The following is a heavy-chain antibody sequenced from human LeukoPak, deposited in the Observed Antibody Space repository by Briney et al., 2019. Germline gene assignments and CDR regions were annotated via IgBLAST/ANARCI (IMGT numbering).Heavy chain of an antibody. CDR2: IKPSSGAT. CDR1: GYTFSGHY. D-gene: IGHD3-22*01. J-gene: IGHJ4*02. Sequence: ASVKVSCKASGYTFSGHYMHWVRQAPGQGLEWVGWIKPSSGATNYAQKFRGRVTMTRDTSNRTSYMELSRLRSDDTALYYCASCYYDSSGYYYFDYWGQGTLVTVSS. V-gene: IGHV1-2*02. CDR3: ASCYYDSSGYYYFDY.